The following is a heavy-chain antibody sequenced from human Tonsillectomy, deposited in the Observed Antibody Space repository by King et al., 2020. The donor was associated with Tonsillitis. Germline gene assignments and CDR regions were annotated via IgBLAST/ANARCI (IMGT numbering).Heavy chain of an antibody. J-gene: IGHJ4*02. V-gene: IGHV3-30*18. CDR2: MSYDGSKK. Sequence: VQLVESGGGGVQPGRSLRLSCAASGFTFSRYAMHWVRQAPGKGLEWVAVMSYDGSKKYYSDSVKGQFTISRYNSNNTLYLQMNSLGAEDTAVYYCAKDLDFWSGYPPPQFDYWGQGTLVTVSS. CDR3: AKDLDFWSGYPPPQFDY. D-gene: IGHD3-3*01. CDR1: GFTFSRYA.